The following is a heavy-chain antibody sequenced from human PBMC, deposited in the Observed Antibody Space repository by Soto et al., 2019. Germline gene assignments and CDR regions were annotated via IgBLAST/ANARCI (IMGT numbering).Heavy chain of an antibody. Sequence: SETLSLTCTVSGGSISSSSYYWGWIRQPPGKGLEWIGSIYYSGSTYYNPSLKSRVTISVDASKNQFSLKLTSVTAADTAVYYCARDKITGLFDYWGQGTLVTVSS. CDR3: ARDKITGLFDY. D-gene: IGHD2-8*02. V-gene: IGHV4-39*07. CDR1: GGSISSSSYY. J-gene: IGHJ4*02. CDR2: IYYSGST.